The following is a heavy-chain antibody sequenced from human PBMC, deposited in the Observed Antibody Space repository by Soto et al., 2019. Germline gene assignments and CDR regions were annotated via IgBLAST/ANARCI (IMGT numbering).Heavy chain of an antibody. D-gene: IGHD5-18*01. Sequence: PSETLSLTCTVSGGSISSYYWSWIRQPPGKGLEWIGYIYYSGSTNYNPSLKRRVTISVDTSKNQFSLKLSSVTAADTAVYYCARYSYGTRYWFDPWGQGTLVTVSS. CDR3: ARYSYGTRYWFDP. CDR1: GGSISSYY. J-gene: IGHJ5*02. CDR2: IYYSGST. V-gene: IGHV4-59*01.